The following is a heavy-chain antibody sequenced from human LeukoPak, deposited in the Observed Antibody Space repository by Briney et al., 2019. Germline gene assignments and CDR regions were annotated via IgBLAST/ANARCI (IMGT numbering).Heavy chain of an antibody. CDR2: AYYSGKT. CDR1: GGSISRSAYY. Sequence: SSQTLSLTCTVSGGSISRSAYYWTWIRQHPGKGLEWIGYAYYSGKTSYNPSLKSRVTISLDTSKNHFSLKLASVTAADTAVFYCASRHVDGDSGYDYGFDSRGQGTLVTVSS. CDR3: ASRHVDGDSGYDYGFDS. J-gene: IGHJ4*02. V-gene: IGHV4-31*03. D-gene: IGHD5-12*01.